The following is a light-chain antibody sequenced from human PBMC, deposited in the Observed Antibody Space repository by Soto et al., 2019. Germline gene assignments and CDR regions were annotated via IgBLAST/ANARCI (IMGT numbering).Light chain of an antibody. J-gene: IGLJ1*01. V-gene: IGLV2-14*01. CDR2: DVS. Sequence: QSALTQPASVSGAPGQSITISCTGTSSDVGAYNDVSWYQQHPGKAPKFMIYDVSNRPSGVSNRFSGSKSGNTASLTISGLQAVDEADYSCCSYPSSNTRQIVFGTGTKLTVL. CDR3: CSYPSSNTRQIV. CDR1: SSDVGAYND.